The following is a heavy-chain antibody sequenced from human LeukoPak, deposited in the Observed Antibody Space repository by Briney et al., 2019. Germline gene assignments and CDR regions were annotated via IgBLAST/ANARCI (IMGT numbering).Heavy chain of an antibody. CDR2: MSYDGSNK. V-gene: IGHV3-30-3*01. CDR1: GFTFSTYA. J-gene: IGHJ5*02. Sequence: GGSLRLSCAASGFTFSTYAMHWVRQAPGKGLEWVTVMSYDGSNKYYADSVKGRFTISRDNSKNTLYLQMNSLGAEDTAIYYCARSPRGSGHYNWLDPWGQGTLVTVSS. D-gene: IGHD1-26*01. CDR3: ARSPRGSGHYNWLDP.